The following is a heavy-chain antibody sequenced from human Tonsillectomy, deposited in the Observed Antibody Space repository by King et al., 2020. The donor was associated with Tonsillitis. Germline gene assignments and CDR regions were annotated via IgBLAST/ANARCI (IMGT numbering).Heavy chain of an antibody. CDR1: GGSFSGHY. CDR2: INHSGST. V-gene: IGHV4-34*01. Sequence: HVQLQEWGAGLLKPSETLSLTCAVYGGSFSGHYWSWLRQPPGKGLEWIGEINHSGSTNYNPSLKSRVTISIDTSKNQFSLKLSFMTAADTAVYYCARGRRYCSSTSCYALDYWGQGTLVTVSS. D-gene: IGHD2-2*01. J-gene: IGHJ4*02. CDR3: ARGRRYCSSTSCYALDY.